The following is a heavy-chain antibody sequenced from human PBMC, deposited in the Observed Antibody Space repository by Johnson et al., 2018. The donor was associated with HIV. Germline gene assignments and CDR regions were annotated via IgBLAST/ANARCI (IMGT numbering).Heavy chain of an antibody. CDR1: GFTFDDYA. D-gene: IGHD3-10*01. Sequence: VQLVESGGGLVQPGRSLRLSCAASGFTFDDYAMHWVRQAPGKGLEWVSAISGSGGSTYYADSVKGRFTISRDNAKNSLFLPMNSLRAEDTAVYYCAGGFYDGSGSDHGAVDIWVQGTMVTVSS. CDR2: ISGSGGST. V-gene: IGHV3-9*01. J-gene: IGHJ3*02. CDR3: AGGFYDGSGSDHGAVDI.